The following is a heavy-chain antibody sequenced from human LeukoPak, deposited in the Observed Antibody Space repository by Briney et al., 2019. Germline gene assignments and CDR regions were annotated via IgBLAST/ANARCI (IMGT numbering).Heavy chain of an antibody. J-gene: IGHJ4*02. CDR1: GFTFSSYA. D-gene: IGHD3-22*01. V-gene: IGHV3-23*01. Sequence: PGGSLRISCAASGFTFSSYAMSWVRQAPGKGLEWVSAISGSGGSTYYADSVKGRFTISRDNSKNTLYLQMNSLRAEDTAVYYCAKDFFDSSGYYEPFDYWGQGTLVTVSS. CDR3: AKDFFDSSGYYEPFDY. CDR2: ISGSGGST.